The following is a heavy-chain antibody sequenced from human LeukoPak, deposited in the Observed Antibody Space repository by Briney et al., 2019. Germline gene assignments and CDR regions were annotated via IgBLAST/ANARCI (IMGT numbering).Heavy chain of an antibody. CDR1: GGSISSYY. V-gene: IGHV4-59*01. CDR3: AREAYCGGDCYSGFDY. CDR2: IYYSGST. Sequence: SETLSLTCTVSGGSISSYYWRWIRQPAGKGLEWIGYIYYSGSTNYNPSLKSRVTISVDTSKNQFSLKLSSVTAADTAVYYCAREAYCGGDCYSGFDYWGQGTLVTVSS. J-gene: IGHJ4*02. D-gene: IGHD2-21*02.